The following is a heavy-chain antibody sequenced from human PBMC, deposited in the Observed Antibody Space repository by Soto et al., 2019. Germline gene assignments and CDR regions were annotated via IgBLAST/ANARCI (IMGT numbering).Heavy chain of an antibody. J-gene: IGHJ6*02. Sequence: QVQLQQWGAGLLKPSETLSLTCAVYGGSFSGYYWSWIRQPPGKGLEWIGEINHSGSTNYNPSLKSRVTISVDTSKNQFSLKLSSVTAADTAVYYCAGLWLHAGVGEIYYYYGMDVWGQGTTVTVSS. V-gene: IGHV4-34*01. D-gene: IGHD5-18*01. CDR3: AGLWLHAGVGEIYYYYGMDV. CDR2: INHSGST. CDR1: GGSFSGYY.